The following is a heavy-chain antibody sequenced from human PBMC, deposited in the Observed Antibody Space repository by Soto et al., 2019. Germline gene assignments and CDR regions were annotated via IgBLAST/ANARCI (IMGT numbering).Heavy chain of an antibody. CDR1: GYSFGNYW. D-gene: IGHD3-22*01. J-gene: IGHJ4*01. V-gene: IGHV5-51*01. CDR3: AGSSEPGGYSDYFNF. CDR2: IYPGDSDT. Sequence: PGESLKISCKASGYSFGNYWVAWVRQMPGKGLEWMGIIYPGDSDTRYSPSFQGQVTFSADKSILTAYLQWSSLKAADTAVYYCAGSSEPGGYSDYFNFWGHGTLVTVSS.